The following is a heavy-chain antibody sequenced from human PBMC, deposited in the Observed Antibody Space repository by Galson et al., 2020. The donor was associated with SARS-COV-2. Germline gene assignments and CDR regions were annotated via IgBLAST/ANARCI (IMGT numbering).Heavy chain of an antibody. Sequence: SGPTLVKPTQTLTLTCTFSGFSLRTSGVGVGWIRHPPGKDLEWLTLIYWDDDKRYSPSLKSRLTITKDTSKNQVVLTMTNMDPVDTATYYCAHRPGTIAVAGYFDYWGQGTLVTVSS. V-gene: IGHV2-5*02. D-gene: IGHD6-19*01. J-gene: IGHJ4*02. CDR2: IYWDDDK. CDR3: AHRPGTIAVAGYFDY. CDR1: GFSLRTSGVG.